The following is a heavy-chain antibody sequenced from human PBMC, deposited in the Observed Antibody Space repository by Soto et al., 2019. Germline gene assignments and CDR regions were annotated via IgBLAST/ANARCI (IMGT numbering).Heavy chain of an antibody. D-gene: IGHD2-2*01. CDR2: ISSDGSST. CDR1: GFTFSDYW. J-gene: IGHJ6*02. V-gene: IGHV3-74*01. Sequence: GESLKISCAASGFTFSDYWMHWVRQGPGKGLVWVSRISSDGSSTSYADSVKGRFTISRDNAKNTLYLQMNSLRDEDTAVYYCARALPYCSSTSCYPYYYYGMDVWGQGTTVTVSS. CDR3: ARALPYCSSTSCYPYYYYGMDV.